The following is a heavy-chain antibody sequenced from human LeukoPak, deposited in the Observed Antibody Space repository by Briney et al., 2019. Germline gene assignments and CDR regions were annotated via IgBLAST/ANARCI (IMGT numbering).Heavy chain of an antibody. J-gene: IGHJ4*02. CDR3: ARDQAARPLKGLED. Sequence: WVRQAPGKGLEXXSSISSSSSYIYYADSVKGRFTISRDNAKNSLYLQMNSLRAEDTAVYYCARDQAARPLKGLEDWGQGTLVTVSS. V-gene: IGHV3-21*01. D-gene: IGHD6-6*01. CDR2: ISSSSSYI.